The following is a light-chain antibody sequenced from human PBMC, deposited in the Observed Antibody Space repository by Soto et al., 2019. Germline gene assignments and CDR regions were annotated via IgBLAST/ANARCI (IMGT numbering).Light chain of an antibody. J-gene: IGKJ1*01. V-gene: IGKV1-5*03. Sequence: DIQMTQSPSTLSGSVGDRVTITCRASQSISSWLAWYQQKPGKAPKLLIYKASSLESGVPSRFSGSGSGTDFTLTISRLEPEDFAVYYCQQYGSLSWTFGQGTKVDIK. CDR3: QQYGSLSWT. CDR2: KAS. CDR1: QSISSW.